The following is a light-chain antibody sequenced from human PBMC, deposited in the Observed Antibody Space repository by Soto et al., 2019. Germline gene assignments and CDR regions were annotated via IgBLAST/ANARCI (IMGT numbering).Light chain of an antibody. CDR1: SNDLGGYNY. Sequence: QSALTQPASASGSPGQSVTISCTGSSNDLGGYNYVSWYQHHPGKAPKLIIYEVRARPSGVPDRFSGSKSGNTASLTVSGLQAEDEADDYCSSYGGSDHVIFGGGTKLTVL. J-gene: IGLJ2*01. CDR3: SSYGGSDHVI. V-gene: IGLV2-8*01. CDR2: EVR.